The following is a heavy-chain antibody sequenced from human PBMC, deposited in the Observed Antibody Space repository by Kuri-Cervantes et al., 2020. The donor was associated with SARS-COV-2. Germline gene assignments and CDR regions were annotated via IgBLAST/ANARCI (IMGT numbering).Heavy chain of an antibody. Sequence: SETLSLTRTVSGGSISSSDNYFWGWIRQPPGKGLEWIATIHSGGNTYYNVSLRSRLTMSVDTSKNQFSLRLTSVTAADMAVYYCIAYPHGWVTGGGFWGQGTLVTVSS. CDR2: IHSGGNT. D-gene: IGHD6-19*01. CDR1: GGSISSSDNYF. J-gene: IGHJ4*02. CDR3: IAYPHGWVTGGGF. V-gene: IGHV4-39*03.